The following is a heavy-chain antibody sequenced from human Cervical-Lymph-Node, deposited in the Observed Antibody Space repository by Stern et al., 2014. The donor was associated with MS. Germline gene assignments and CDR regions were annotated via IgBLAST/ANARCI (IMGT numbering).Heavy chain of an antibody. CDR3: ARDTSSPERSDW. CDR1: GFTVSRDY. J-gene: IGHJ4*02. Sequence: EAQLVESGGGVIQPGGSLRLSCTASGFTVSRDYMTWVRQAPGKGLEWLSLITNVGSTFYTDSVKGRFTISRDDSKNTVYLHMTSLRAEDTAMYYCARDTSSPERSDWWGQGTLVTVSS. CDR2: ITNVGST. V-gene: IGHV3-53*01. D-gene: IGHD1-1*01.